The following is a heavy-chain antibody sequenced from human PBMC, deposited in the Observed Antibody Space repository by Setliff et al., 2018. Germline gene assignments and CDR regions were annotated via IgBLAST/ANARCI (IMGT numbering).Heavy chain of an antibody. CDR2: IYTSWST. D-gene: IGHD3-3*01. Sequence: SETLSLTCTVSGDSISTYYWSWIRQPAGKGLEWIGQIYTSWSTNYNPSLKSRVTISLDTSKNQFSLKLNSVTAADTAVYYCARMSGFFYIDVWGNGTTVTVSS. V-gene: IGHV4-4*07. CDR3: ARMSGFFYIDV. CDR1: GDSISTYY. J-gene: IGHJ6*03.